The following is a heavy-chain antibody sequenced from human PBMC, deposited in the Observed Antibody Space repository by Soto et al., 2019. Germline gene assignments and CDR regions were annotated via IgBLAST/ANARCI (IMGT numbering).Heavy chain of an antibody. Sequence: SVKVSCKASGYTFTSYAISWVRQAPGQGLEWMGGIIPIFGTANYAQKFQGRVTITADESTSTAYMELSSLRSEDTAVYYCAGPPELTRIYYYYGMDVWGQGTTVTVSS. V-gene: IGHV1-69*13. J-gene: IGHJ6*02. D-gene: IGHD1-7*01. CDR3: AGPPELTRIYYYYGMDV. CDR1: GYTFTSYA. CDR2: IIPIFGTA.